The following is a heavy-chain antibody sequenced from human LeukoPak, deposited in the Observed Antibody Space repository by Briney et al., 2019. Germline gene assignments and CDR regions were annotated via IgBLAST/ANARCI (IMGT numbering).Heavy chain of an antibody. J-gene: IGHJ4*02. Sequence: ASVKVSCKASGYTFTGYYMHWVRQAPGQGLEWMGWINPNSGGTNYAQKFQGRVTMTRDTSISTAYMELSRLRSDDTALYYCATYLPNSSSWYRLWGQGTLVTVSS. D-gene: IGHD6-13*01. CDR1: GYTFTGYY. CDR3: ATYLPNSSSWYRL. V-gene: IGHV1-2*02. CDR2: INPNSGGT.